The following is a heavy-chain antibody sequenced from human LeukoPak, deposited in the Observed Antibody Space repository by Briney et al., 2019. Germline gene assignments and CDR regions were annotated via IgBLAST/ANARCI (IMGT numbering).Heavy chain of an antibody. CDR2: ISAYNGNT. CDR1: GYTFTSYG. Sequence: ASVKVSCTASGYTFTSYGISWVRQAPGQGLEWMGWISAYNGNTNYAQKLQGRVTMTTDTSTSTAYMELRSLRSDDTAVYYCARDHYYDSSGYPNWFDRWGQGTLVTVSS. D-gene: IGHD3-22*01. CDR3: ARDHYYDSSGYPNWFDR. J-gene: IGHJ5*02. V-gene: IGHV1-18*01.